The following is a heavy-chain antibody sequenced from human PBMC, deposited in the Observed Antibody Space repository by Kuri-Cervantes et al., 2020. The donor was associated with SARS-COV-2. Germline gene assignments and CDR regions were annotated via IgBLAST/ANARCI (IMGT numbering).Heavy chain of an antibody. CDR1: GSTFSSYA. CDR3: ARDLRLGKSLDY. Sequence: GESLKISCAASGSTFSSYAMHWVRQATGKGLEWVAVISYDGCNKYYADSVKGRFTISRDNAKNSLYLQMNSLRGEDTAVYYCARDLRLGKSLDYWGQGTLVTVSS. V-gene: IGHV3-30-3*01. CDR2: ISYDGCNK. J-gene: IGHJ4*02. D-gene: IGHD7-27*01.